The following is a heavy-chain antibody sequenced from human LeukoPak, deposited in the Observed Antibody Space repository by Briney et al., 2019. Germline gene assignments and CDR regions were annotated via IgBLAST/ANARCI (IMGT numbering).Heavy chain of an antibody. V-gene: IGHV3-30*04. D-gene: IGHD1-26*01. CDR2: ISYDGSNK. CDR1: GFTFSSYA. Sequence: GRSLRLSCAASGFTFSSYAMHWVRQAPGKGLEWVAVISYDGSNKYYADSAKGRFTISRDNSKNTLYLQMNSLRAEDTAVYYCARDPSGSYPDYWGQGTLVTVSS. CDR3: ARDPSGSYPDY. J-gene: IGHJ4*02.